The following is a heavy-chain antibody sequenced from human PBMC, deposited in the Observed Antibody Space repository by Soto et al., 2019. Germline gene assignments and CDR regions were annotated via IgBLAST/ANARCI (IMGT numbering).Heavy chain of an antibody. D-gene: IGHD2-21*02. V-gene: IGHV1-46*01. CDR2: INPSGGST. J-gene: IGHJ6*02. Sequence: ASVKVSCKASGYTFTSYYMHWVRQAPGQGLEWMGIINPSGGSTSYAQKFQGRVTMTRDTSTSTVYMELSSLRAEDTDVYYCARDVLVLAYCGGDCYLHYYYYGMDVWGQGTPVTVSS. CDR1: GYTFTSYY. CDR3: ARDVLVLAYCGGDCYLHYYYYGMDV.